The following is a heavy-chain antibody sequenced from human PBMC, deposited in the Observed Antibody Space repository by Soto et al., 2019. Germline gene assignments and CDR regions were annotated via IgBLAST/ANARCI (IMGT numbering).Heavy chain of an antibody. CDR1: GYTVTGYD. CDR2: MNPNTGYT. CDR3: ARTRRRSAFDS. Sequence: QVQLVPSGAEVKKPGASVKVSCKASGYTVTGYDIHGVRQATGQGLEWMGWMNPNTGYTANAQQFQGRVTMTRTISISTVSLELSSLSSEDTAVYDCARTRRRSAFDSWGKGTMVTVSS. V-gene: IGHV1-8*01. J-gene: IGHJ3*02. D-gene: IGHD1-1*01.